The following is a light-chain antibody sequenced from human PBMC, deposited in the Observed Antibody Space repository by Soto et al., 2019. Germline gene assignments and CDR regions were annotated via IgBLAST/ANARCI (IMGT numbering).Light chain of an antibody. V-gene: IGKV1-6*01. Sequence: AIQMTQSPSSLSASVGDRVTIACRASQGIRNDLGCYQQKPGKAPKLLIYAASRLQGGVPSRFSGSGSGTDFTLTISSLQSEDFAVYYCQQYNKRPQTFGQGTKVDI. CDR3: QQYNKRPQT. CDR1: QGIRND. CDR2: AAS. J-gene: IGKJ1*01.